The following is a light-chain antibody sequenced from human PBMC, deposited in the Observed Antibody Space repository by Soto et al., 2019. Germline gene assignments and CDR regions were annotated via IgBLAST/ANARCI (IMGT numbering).Light chain of an antibody. CDR2: DVT. CDR3: SSYTRNSTYV. J-gene: IGLJ1*01. V-gene: IGLV2-14*01. Sequence: QSVLTQAASVSGSPGQWISISGPGSSSDVGAYNYVSWYQQHPGKVPKLMIYDVTNRPSEVSNRFSGSKSGNTASLTITGLQAEDEADYYCSSYTRNSTYVFGAGTKVTVL. CDR1: SSDVGAYNY.